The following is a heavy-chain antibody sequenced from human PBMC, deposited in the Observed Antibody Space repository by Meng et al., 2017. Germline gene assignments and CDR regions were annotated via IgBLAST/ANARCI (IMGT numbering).Heavy chain of an antibody. CDR1: GGTFSSYA. CDR3: ARNRAYSSSWYGWYFDL. V-gene: IGHV1-69*05. CDR2: IIPIFGTA. Sequence: QFRLGRSWTKVKKPGSSVKASCKACGGTFSSYAISWVRQAPGQGLEWMGGIIPIFGTANYAQKFQGRVTITTDESTSTAYMELSSLRSEDTAVYYCARNRAYSSSWYGWYFDLWGRGTLVTVSS. J-gene: IGHJ2*01. D-gene: IGHD6-13*01.